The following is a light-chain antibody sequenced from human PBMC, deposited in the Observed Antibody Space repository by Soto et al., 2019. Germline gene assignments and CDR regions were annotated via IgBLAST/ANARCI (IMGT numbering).Light chain of an antibody. CDR1: SSDVGGYNY. CDR2: EVS. CDR3: SSFTSSGTRV. V-gene: IGLV2-14*01. J-gene: IGLJ1*01. Sequence: QCALTQPASVSGSPGQSITISCTGTSSDVGGYNYVSWYQQHPGKAPKVMIYEVSNRPSGVSDRFSGSKSGNTASLTISGLQVEDEADYYCSSFTSSGTRVFGTGTKLTVL.